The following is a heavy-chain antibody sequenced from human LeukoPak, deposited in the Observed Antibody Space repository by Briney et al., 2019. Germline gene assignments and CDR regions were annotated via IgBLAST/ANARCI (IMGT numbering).Heavy chain of an antibody. CDR1: GDSVSSNSAA. J-gene: IGHJ3*02. V-gene: IGHV6-1*01. CDR3: ARVAYSSGWYIDAFDI. CDR2: TYYRSKWYN. Sequence: SQTLSLTCALSGDSVSSNSAAWNWIRQSPSRGLEWLGRTYYRSKWYNDYAVSVKSRITINPDTSKNQFSLQLNSVTPEDTAVYYCARVAYSSGWYIDAFDIWGQGTMVTVSS. D-gene: IGHD6-19*01.